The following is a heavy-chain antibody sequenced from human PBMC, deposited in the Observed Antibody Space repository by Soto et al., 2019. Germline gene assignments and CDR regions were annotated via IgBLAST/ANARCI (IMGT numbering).Heavy chain of an antibody. Sequence: ASVKVSCKVSGYTLTELSMHWVRQAPGKGLEWMGGFDPEDGETIYAQKLQGRVTMTEDTSTDTAYMELGSLRSEDTAVYYCATGPRSGYYLNWFDPWGQGTLVTVSS. CDR1: GYTLTELS. D-gene: IGHD3-22*01. CDR3: ATGPRSGYYLNWFDP. V-gene: IGHV1-24*01. CDR2: FDPEDGET. J-gene: IGHJ5*02.